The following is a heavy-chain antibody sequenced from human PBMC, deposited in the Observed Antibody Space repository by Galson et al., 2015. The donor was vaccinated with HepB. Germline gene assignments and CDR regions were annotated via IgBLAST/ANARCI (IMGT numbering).Heavy chain of an antibody. CDR3: ARFMVRGVINPFFDY. CDR2: INPNSGGT. Sequence: SVKVSCKASRYTFTGYYMHWVRQAPGQGLEWMGWINPNSGGTNYAQKFQGRVTMTRDTSISTAYMELSRLRSDDTAVYYCARFMVRGVINPFFDYWGQGTLVTVSS. D-gene: IGHD3-10*01. CDR1: RYTFTGYY. J-gene: IGHJ4*02. V-gene: IGHV1-2*02.